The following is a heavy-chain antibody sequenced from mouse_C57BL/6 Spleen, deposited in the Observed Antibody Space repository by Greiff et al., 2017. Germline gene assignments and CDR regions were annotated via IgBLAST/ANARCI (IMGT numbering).Heavy chain of an antibody. Sequence: EVQRVESVAELVRPGASVKLSCTASGFNIKNTYMHWVKQRPEQGLEWIGRIDPANGNTKYAPKFQGKATITADTSSHTAYLQLSSLTSQDTPIYFCALDASVFPYSYFAVCGTGTPVTPSS. CDR1: GFNIKNTY. CDR3: ALDASVFPYSYFAV. D-gene: IGHD3-3*01. V-gene: IGHV14-3*01. CDR2: IDPANGNT. J-gene: IGHJ1*03.